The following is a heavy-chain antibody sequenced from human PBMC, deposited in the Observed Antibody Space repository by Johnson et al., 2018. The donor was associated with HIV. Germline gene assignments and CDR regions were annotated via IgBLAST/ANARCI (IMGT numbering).Heavy chain of an antibody. V-gene: IGHV3-30*02. CDR2: TRFDGSKK. J-gene: IGHJ3*02. Sequence: QVQLVESGGGVVQPGRSLRLSCVASGFTFRSYGMHWVRQAPGKGLEWVAFTRFDGSKKYYAESVKGRFTISRDNSKNTLYLQMNSLRAEDTAVYYCARDPYGSGPYVAFDIWGQGTMVTVSS. CDR1: GFTFRSYG. CDR3: ARDPYGSGPYVAFDI. D-gene: IGHD3-10*01.